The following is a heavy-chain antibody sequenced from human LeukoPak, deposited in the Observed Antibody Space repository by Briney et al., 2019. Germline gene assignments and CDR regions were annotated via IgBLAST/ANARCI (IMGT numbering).Heavy chain of an antibody. V-gene: IGHV4-4*02. CDR3: AGLEGRYSTDWFYFFDY. D-gene: IGHD6-19*01. CDR1: GGSISSLNL. CDR2: MYLGGTT. Sequence: KTSGTLSLTCIVSGGSISSLNLWSWLRQPPGKGLEWIGEMYLGGTTNFNPSLKSRVTILIDKSKNQLSLQLTSVTAADTAVCYCAGLEGRYSTDWFYFFDYWGQGALVTVSS. J-gene: IGHJ4*02.